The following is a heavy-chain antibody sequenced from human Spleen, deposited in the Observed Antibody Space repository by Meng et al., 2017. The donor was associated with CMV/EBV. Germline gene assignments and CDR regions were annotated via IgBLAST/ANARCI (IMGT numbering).Heavy chain of an antibody. V-gene: IGHV3-23*01. J-gene: IGHJ4*02. D-gene: IGHD2-15*01. CDR2: VSRSGGGT. CDR3: ARGYCSGGSCYLGGY. CDR1: GFTFSNYA. Sequence: GGSLRLSCAASGFTFSNYAMSWVRQAGKGLEWVSTVSRSGGGTDYADSVKGRFTVSRDNSKNTLFLQINSLRAEDTALYYCARGYCSGGSCYLGGYWGQGTLVTVSS.